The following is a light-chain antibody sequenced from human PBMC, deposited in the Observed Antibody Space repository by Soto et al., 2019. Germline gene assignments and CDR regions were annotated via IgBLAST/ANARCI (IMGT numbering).Light chain of an antibody. CDR3: QQYNSYPFT. Sequence: QLTQSPSSLSASVGDRVTITCRASQSIDTYLNWYQQKPGKAPKLLIYKASSLESGVPSRFSGSGSGTEFTLTISSLQPDDFATYYCQQYNSYPFTFGPGTKVDIK. CDR2: KAS. CDR1: QSIDTY. V-gene: IGKV1-5*03. J-gene: IGKJ3*01.